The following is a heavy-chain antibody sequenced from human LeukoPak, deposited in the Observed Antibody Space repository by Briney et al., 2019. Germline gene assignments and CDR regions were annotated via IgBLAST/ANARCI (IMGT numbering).Heavy chain of an antibody. CDR3: AKIIGGGGDTSGYRPLDY. D-gene: IGHD3-22*01. CDR1: GFTFSSYW. CDR2: IKQDGTEK. V-gene: IGHV3-7*01. Sequence: GGSLRLSCAASGFTFSSYWMTWVRQAPGKGLECVANIKQDGTEKYYVDSVKGRFTISRDNAKNSLYLQMNSLRAEDTAVYFCAKIIGGGGDTSGYRPLDYWGQGTLVAVSS. J-gene: IGHJ4*02.